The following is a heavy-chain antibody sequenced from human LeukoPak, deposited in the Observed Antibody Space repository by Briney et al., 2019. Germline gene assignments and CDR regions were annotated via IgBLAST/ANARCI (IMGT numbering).Heavy chain of an antibody. D-gene: IGHD4-17*01. V-gene: IGHV3-48*01. CDR2: ISSSSTNI. Sequence: GGSLRLSCAASRFTFSTYSMNWVCQAPGRGLEWVSYISSSSTNIYYKDSVKGRFTISRDNAKNSLYLHMTSLRAEDTAVYYCVRNDGDNAFDIWGQGTMVIVSS. J-gene: IGHJ3*02. CDR3: VRNDGDNAFDI. CDR1: RFTFSTYS.